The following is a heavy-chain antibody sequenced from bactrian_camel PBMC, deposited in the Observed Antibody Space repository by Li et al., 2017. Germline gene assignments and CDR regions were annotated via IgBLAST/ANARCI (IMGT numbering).Heavy chain of an antibody. CDR2: IAAGGFST. Sequence: VQLVESGGGTVQPGGSLRLSCAVSGIIYRISFMAWFRQSPGKEREGVAVIAAGGFSTKYADSAKGRFTISQDNAKNMGYLHLNSLKTEDMAMYYCANTVAGSPYYWGQGTQVTVS. J-gene: IGHJ4*01. CDR3: ANTVAGSPYY. CDR1: GIIYRISF. V-gene: IGHV3S53*01. D-gene: IGHD6*01.